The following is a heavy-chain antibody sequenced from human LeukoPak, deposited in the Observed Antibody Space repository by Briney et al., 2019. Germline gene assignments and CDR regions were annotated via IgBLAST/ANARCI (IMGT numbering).Heavy chain of an antibody. CDR3: ARGSHCSGGSCYFGWFDP. Sequence: ASVKVSCKASGYTFTSYGISWVRQAPGQGLEWMGWISAYNGNTNYAQKLQGRVTMTTDTSTSTAYMELRSLRSDDTAVYYCARGSHCSGGSCYFGWFDPWGQGTLVTVSS. J-gene: IGHJ5*02. D-gene: IGHD2-15*01. CDR1: GYTFTSYG. V-gene: IGHV1-18*01. CDR2: ISAYNGNT.